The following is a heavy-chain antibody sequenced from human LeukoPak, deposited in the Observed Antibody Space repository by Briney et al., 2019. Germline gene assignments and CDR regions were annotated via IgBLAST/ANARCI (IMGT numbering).Heavy chain of an antibody. D-gene: IGHD3-22*01. CDR1: GCTFTSYA. CDR3: AGAPYYYDSSGSLGDY. CDR2: IIPILGIA. V-gene: IGHV1-69*04. J-gene: IGHJ4*02. Sequence: ASLKLSRKASGCTFTSYAISWVRHAPGQRLEWRGRIIPILGIANYAHKLQGRVTITADKATSTAYMELSSLRSEDTAVYYCAGAPYYYDSSGSLGDYWGQGTLVTVSS.